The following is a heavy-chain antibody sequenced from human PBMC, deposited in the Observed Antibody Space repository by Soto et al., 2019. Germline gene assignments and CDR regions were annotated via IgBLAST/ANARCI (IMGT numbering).Heavy chain of an antibody. Sequence: SETLSLTCTFSVVSINSGGYYCSWIRQHPGKGLEWIGYIYNSGSSYYNPSLKTRVSISIDTSKNQFSLKLRSVTAADTAVFYCPRGYGGKETESWGQGTLVTVSS. V-gene: IGHV4-31*03. J-gene: IGHJ5*02. CDR1: VVSINSGGYY. CDR2: IYNSGSS. D-gene: IGHD4-17*01. CDR3: PRGYGGKETES.